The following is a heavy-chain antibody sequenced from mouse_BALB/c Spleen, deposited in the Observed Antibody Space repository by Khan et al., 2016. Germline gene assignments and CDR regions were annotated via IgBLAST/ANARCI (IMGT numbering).Heavy chain of an antibody. Sequence: QVQLKESGPGLVAPSQSLSITCTVPGFSLTGYGVNWVRQPPGKGLEWLGMIWGDGSTDYNSALKSRLSISKDNSKSQVFLKMNSLQTDDTARYYCARGLGHYAMDYWGQGTSVTVSS. CDR3: ARGLGHYAMDY. D-gene: IGHD4-1*01. CDR1: GFSLTGYG. V-gene: IGHV2-6-7*01. CDR2: IWGDGST. J-gene: IGHJ4*01.